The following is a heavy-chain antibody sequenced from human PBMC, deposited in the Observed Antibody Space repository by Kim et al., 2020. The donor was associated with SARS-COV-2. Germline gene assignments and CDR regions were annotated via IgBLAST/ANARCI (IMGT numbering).Heavy chain of an antibody. V-gene: IGHV4-4*02. CDR2: IYHSGST. J-gene: IGHJ4*02. CDR1: GGSISSSNW. D-gene: IGHD1-7*01. Sequence: SETLSLTCAVSGGSISSSNWRSWVRQPPGKGLEWIGEIYHSGSTNYNPSLKSRVTISVDKSKNQFSLKLSSVTAADTAVYYCARGLGGITGTPVHYWGQGTLVTVSS. CDR3: ARGLGGITGTPVHY.